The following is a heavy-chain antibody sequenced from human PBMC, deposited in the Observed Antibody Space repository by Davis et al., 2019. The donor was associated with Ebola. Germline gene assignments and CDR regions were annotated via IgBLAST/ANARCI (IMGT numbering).Heavy chain of an antibody. J-gene: IGHJ6*03. CDR2: INHSGST. CDR3: ARGGGYYYYYMDV. Sequence: PSETLSLTCAVYGGSFSGYYWSWIRQPPGKGLEWIGEINHSGSTNYNPSLKSRVTISVDTANNQFSLKLSSVTAADTAMYYCARGGGYYYYYMDVWGKGTTVTVSS. CDR1: GGSFSGYY. D-gene: IGHD3-16*01. V-gene: IGHV4-34*01.